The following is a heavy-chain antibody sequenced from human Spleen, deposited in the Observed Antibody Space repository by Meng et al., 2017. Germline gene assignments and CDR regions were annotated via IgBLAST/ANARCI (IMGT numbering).Heavy chain of an antibody. J-gene: IGHJ4*02. CDR1: GGSFSGYY. CDR3: ARFSGSGWYV. V-gene: IGHV4-34*01. CDR2: INHSGST. D-gene: IGHD6-19*01. Sequence: QVQLQQWGAGLLKPSETLSLPCAVYGGSFSGYYWSWIRQPPGKGLEWIGEINHSGSTNYNPSLKSRVTISVDTSKNQFSLKLSSVTAADTAVYYCARFSGSGWYVWGQGTLVTVSS.